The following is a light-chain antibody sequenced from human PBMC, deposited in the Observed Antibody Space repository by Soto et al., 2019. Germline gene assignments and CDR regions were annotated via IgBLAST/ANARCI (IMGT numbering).Light chain of an antibody. J-gene: IGKJ4*01. CDR3: QQANSFPRLT. V-gene: IGKV1-12*01. CDR1: QGITNW. CDR2: ASS. Sequence: DIPMTPSPSSVSASVGDRVTITCRASQGITNWLAWYQQKPGKAPKLLIYASSTLQSGVPSRFSGSVAGTDFSLTISSLQPEDFATYYWQQANSFPRLTFGGGTKVYLK.